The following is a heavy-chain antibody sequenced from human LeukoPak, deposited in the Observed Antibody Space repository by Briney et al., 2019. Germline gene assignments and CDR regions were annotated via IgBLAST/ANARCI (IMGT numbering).Heavy chain of an antibody. CDR2: IYYSGST. Sequence: SSETLSLTCTVSGVSISSYYWSWIRQPPGKGLEWIGYIYYSGSTNYNPSLKSRVTISVDTSKNQFSLKLSSVTAADTAVYYCARDSEYYDILTGTNGYYFDYWGQGTLVTVSS. V-gene: IGHV4-59*01. J-gene: IGHJ4*02. CDR3: ARDSEYYDILTGTNGYYFDY. CDR1: GVSISSYY. D-gene: IGHD3-9*01.